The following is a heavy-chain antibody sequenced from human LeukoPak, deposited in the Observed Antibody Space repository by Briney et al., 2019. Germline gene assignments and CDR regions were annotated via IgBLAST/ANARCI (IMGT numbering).Heavy chain of an antibody. CDR1: GFTFRSYA. D-gene: IGHD3-22*01. CDR3: AREEVTMIVGPSYYFDY. Sequence: GPLRLSGAASGFTFRSYAMHWVGQAPGKGLEWVAVISYDGSNEYYADSVNGRFTISRDNSKNTLYLQMNSLRAEDTAVYYCAREEVTMIVGPSYYFDYWGQGTLVTVSS. J-gene: IGHJ4*02. V-gene: IGHV3-30*16. CDR2: ISYDGSNE.